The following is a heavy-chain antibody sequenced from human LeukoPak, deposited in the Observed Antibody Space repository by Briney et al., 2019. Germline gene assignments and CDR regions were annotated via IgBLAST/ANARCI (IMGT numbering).Heavy chain of an antibody. V-gene: IGHV3-23*01. CDR3: ARGDPFRAGWFDP. J-gene: IGHJ5*02. D-gene: IGHD6-13*01. CDR2: TSSSDPGT. Sequence: GSLRLSCVASGFRLSSYALSWVRQAPGKGLEWVSATSSSDPGTYYAPSVRGRFTIYRDNSKNTVYLQMNSLRVEDAAIYYCARGDPFRAGWFDPWGQGTLVTVSS. CDR1: GFRLSSYA.